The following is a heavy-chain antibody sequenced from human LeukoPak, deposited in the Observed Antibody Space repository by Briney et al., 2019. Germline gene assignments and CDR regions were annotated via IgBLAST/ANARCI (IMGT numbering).Heavy chain of an antibody. V-gene: IGHV3-21*01. Sequence: GGCLRLSCAATGFTFSSYSMNWVRQAPGKGLEWVSSISATSNYIYYADSVKGRFTISRDNAKNSVSLQMNSLRAEDTAVYYCARALSETYYAWFDPWGQGTLVTVSS. D-gene: IGHD1-26*01. CDR2: ISATSNYI. CDR1: GFTFSSYS. CDR3: ARALSETYYAWFDP. J-gene: IGHJ5*02.